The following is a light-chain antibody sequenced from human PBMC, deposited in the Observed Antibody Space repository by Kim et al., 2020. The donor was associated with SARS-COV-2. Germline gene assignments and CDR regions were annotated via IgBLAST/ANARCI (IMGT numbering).Light chain of an antibody. V-gene: IGKV4-1*01. CDR2: WAS. CDR1: QCVLYSSKCKNY. J-gene: IGKJ2*01. CDR3: QIYYSTPYT. Sequence: RAPIHCVSSQCVLYSSKCKNYLAGSEQKPGQPPKLLIYWASTRESGVPDRFSGSGCGTDLTLTISSLQSEDVAVYYCQIYYSTPYTFGQGTKLEI.